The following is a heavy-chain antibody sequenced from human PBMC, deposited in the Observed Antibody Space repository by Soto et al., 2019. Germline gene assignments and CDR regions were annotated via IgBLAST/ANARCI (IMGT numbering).Heavy chain of an antibody. CDR2: ISTFNSKT. CDR1: RYTFTSHG. Sequence: QVQLVQSGGDVKTPGASVKVSCTTFRYTFTSHGIAWVRQAPGQGLEWMGWISTFNSKTDYAQKFQGRVTMTADTLTSTVHMELRSLRSDDTAVYYCARLLTEGATFREDAFDLWGQGTKVTVSS. J-gene: IGHJ3*01. D-gene: IGHD1-26*01. V-gene: IGHV1-18*01. CDR3: ARLLTEGATFREDAFDL.